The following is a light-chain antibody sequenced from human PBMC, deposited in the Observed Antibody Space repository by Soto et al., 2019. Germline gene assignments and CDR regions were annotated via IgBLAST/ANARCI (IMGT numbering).Light chain of an antibody. CDR1: QSVSSSY. CDR3: QQSVSSPYT. J-gene: IGKJ2*01. Sequence: EIVLTQSPGTLSLSPGERATLSCRASQSVSSSYLAWYQQRPGQAPRLLIYGASSRATGIADRFSGTGAGTDFTLTISSLEPEDFAVYYCQQSVSSPYTFGQGTKLEIK. V-gene: IGKV3-20*01. CDR2: GAS.